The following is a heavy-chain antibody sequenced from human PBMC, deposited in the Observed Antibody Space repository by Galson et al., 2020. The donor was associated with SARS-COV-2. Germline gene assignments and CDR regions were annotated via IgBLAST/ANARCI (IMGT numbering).Heavy chain of an antibody. CDR2: IYDGGST. V-gene: IGHV4-31*02. J-gene: IGHJ4*02. Sequence: SRGSYLIWIRQHTGKGLEWVWYIYDGGSTYYHFYNPSLKSRMTISMSTSENQFSLDLSSVTAADTAVYYCVRDVVRGLNPQEAFCYSWGQGTLVTGSA. D-gene: IGHD3-10*01. CDR1: SRGSY. CDR3: VRDVVRGLNPQEAFCYS.